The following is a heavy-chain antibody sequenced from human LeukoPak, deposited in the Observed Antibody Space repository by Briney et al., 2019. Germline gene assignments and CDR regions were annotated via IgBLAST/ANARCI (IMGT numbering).Heavy chain of an antibody. Sequence: GGSLRLSCAASGFTFSSYSMNWFRQAPGKGLMWVSRIHGDGSTTNYADSVKGRFSISRDNAKNTLYLQMNSLRAEDTAVYYCALPSCGGDCYSGWGQGTLVTVSS. CDR2: IHGDGSTT. CDR1: GFTFSSYS. V-gene: IGHV3-74*01. D-gene: IGHD2-21*02. J-gene: IGHJ4*02. CDR3: ALPSCGGDCYSG.